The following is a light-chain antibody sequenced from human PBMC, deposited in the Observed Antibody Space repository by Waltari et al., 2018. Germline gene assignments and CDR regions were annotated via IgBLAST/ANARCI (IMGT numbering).Light chain of an antibody. CDR1: AGAVTSGNY. CDR2: STT. CDR3: LLYDGSDQV. J-gene: IGLJ3*02. Sequence: QTVVTQEPSLTVSPGGAVTLTCASSAGAVTSGNYPNWIQQKPGQVPRSLIHSTTNSHSWTPARFSGSLLGGKAVLTLSGVQPEDEAEYYCLLYDGSDQVFGGGTKLTVL. V-gene: IGLV7-43*01.